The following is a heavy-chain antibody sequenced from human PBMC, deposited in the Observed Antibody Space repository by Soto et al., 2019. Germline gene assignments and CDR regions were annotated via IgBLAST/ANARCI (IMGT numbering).Heavy chain of an antibody. CDR3: ARDRTDSGYYTNWLDP. Sequence: SVKVSCKASGGTFGSDAITWVRQAPGQGLEWVGRIIPIFGTTNYAQNLQGRVTISADKSTLTSYMELHSLTPDDTALYYCARDRTDSGYYTNWLDPWGQGTQVTVSS. V-gene: IGHV1-69*06. CDR1: GGTFGSDA. J-gene: IGHJ5*02. CDR2: IIPIFGTT. D-gene: IGHD3-22*01.